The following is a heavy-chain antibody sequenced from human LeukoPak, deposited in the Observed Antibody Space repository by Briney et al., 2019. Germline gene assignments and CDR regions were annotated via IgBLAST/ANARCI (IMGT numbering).Heavy chain of an antibody. V-gene: IGHV3-9*03. CDR1: GFTFDDYA. Sequence: PGGSLRLSCAASGFTFDDYAMHWVRQAPGKGLEWVSGISWNSGSIGYADSVKGRFTISTDNAKNSLYLQMNSLRAEDMALYYCAKGLRYDSSQGAFDIWGQGTMVTVSS. CDR3: AKGLRYDSSQGAFDI. J-gene: IGHJ3*02. D-gene: IGHD3-22*01. CDR2: ISWNSGSI.